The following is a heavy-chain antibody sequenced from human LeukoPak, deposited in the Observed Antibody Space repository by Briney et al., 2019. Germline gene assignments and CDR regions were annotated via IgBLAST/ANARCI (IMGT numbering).Heavy chain of an antibody. CDR2: IYACGSN. CDR3: AVGSSTRNDDFDI. V-gene: IGHV4-4*09. CDR1: DRSISSYY. Sequence: SETLSLIYTLSDRSISSYYWSWIRQPPGKGLEWLGYIYACGSNNYNPSLKSRVGILVDSSKNQFSLKLRSVTAADTAVYYCAVGSSTRNDDFDIWGQGTMVTVSS. D-gene: IGHD2-2*01. J-gene: IGHJ3*02.